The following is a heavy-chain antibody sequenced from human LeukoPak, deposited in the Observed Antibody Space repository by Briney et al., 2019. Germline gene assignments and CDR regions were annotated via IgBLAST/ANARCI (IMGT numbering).Heavy chain of an antibody. J-gene: IGHJ4*02. V-gene: IGHV3-30*18. CDR3: AKDRQRWLQSQGFDY. CDR1: GYTFSSYG. Sequence: GRSLRLSCAASGYTFSSYGMHWVRQAPGKGLEWVAVISYDGSNKYYADSVKGRFTISRDNSKNTLYLQMNSLRAEDTAVYYCAKDRQRWLQSQGFDYWGQGTLVTVSS. D-gene: IGHD5-24*01. CDR2: ISYDGSNK.